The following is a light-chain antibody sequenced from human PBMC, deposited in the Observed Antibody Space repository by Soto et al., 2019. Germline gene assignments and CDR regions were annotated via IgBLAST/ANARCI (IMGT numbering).Light chain of an antibody. CDR2: GAS. CDR1: QSVSSN. V-gene: IGKV3-15*01. J-gene: IGKJ1*01. Sequence: EIVMTQSPATRSVSPGERATLSCRASQSVSSNLAWYQQKPGQAPRLLIYGASTRATGIPARFSGSGSGTEFTLTISSLQSEDFAVYYCQQYNNWPREFGQGTKVEIK. CDR3: QQYNNWPRE.